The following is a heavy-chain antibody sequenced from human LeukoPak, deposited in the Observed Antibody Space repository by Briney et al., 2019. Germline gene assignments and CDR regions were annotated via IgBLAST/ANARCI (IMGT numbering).Heavy chain of an antibody. V-gene: IGHV1-18*01. Sequence: ASVKVSCKASGFSFSTSAITWVRQAPDRGLEWIGWVSPTHVNTNPAQNLQGRVTLTIDSSSSPAFMEVRSLTSDDTAVYYCARGRVPGYYGMDVWGQGTTVTVSS. CDR3: ARGRVPGYYGMDV. J-gene: IGHJ6*02. CDR1: GFSFSTSA. CDR2: VSPTHVNT.